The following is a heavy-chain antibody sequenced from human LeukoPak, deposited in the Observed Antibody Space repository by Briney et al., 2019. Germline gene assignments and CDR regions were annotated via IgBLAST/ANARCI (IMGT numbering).Heavy chain of an antibody. CDR1: GFAFNNYA. CDR3: AKGRTVLNDALDV. Sequence: PGGSLRLSCAASGFAFNNYAISWVRQAPGKGLECVSVISGSGGTTFYADPVKGRFTITRDNSSNTLYLQMNSLRVGDTAIYYCAKGRTVLNDALDVWGQGTMVTVSS. CDR2: ISGSGGTT. D-gene: IGHD4-11*01. J-gene: IGHJ3*01. V-gene: IGHV3-23*01.